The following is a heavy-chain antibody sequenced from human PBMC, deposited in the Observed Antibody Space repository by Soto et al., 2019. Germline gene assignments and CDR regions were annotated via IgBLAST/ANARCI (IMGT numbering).Heavy chain of an antibody. CDR1: GGSISSYY. J-gene: IGHJ3*02. CDR3: ARGMGDIVVVVAAPDALDI. CDR2: IYYSGST. V-gene: IGHV4-59*01. Sequence: QVQLQESGPGLVKPSETLSLTCTVSGGSISSYYWSWIRQPPGKGLEWIGYIYYSGSTNYNPSLKSRVTISVDTSKNQFSLKLSSVTAADTAVYYCARGMGDIVVVVAAPDALDIWGQGTMVTVSS. D-gene: IGHD2-15*01.